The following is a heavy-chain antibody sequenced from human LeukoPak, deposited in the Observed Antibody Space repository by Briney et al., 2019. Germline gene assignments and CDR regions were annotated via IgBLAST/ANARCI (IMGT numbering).Heavy chain of an antibody. V-gene: IGHV3-53*01. Sequence: GGSLRLSCAASGFTVSRSYMSWVRHAPGRGLECVSDIYRDGSTYYANSVKGRFTISRDDSTNTVYLQMNSLSAEDTAVYYCATRPGMGINYFDLWGRGTLVTVSS. CDR2: IYRDGST. CDR1: GFTVSRSY. D-gene: IGHD1-1*01. CDR3: ATRPGMGINYFDL. J-gene: IGHJ2*01.